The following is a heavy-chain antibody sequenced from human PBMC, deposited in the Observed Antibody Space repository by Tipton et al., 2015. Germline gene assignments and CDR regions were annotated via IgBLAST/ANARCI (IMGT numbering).Heavy chain of an antibody. J-gene: IGHJ5*02. Sequence: SLRLSCAASGFTFNTYWMNWVRQAPGKGLEWVANINPDGSGEFYVDSMKGRFTISRDNDKNSLFLQMNSLRAEDTAVYYCSRGYDWYFDRWGQGTLVIVSS. CDR3: SRGYDWYFDR. D-gene: IGHD3-9*01. V-gene: IGHV3-7*04. CDR2: INPDGSGE. CDR1: GFTFNTYW.